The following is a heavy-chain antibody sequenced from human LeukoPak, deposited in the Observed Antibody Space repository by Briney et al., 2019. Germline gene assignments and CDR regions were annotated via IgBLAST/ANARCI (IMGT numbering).Heavy chain of an antibody. D-gene: IGHD6-13*01. V-gene: IGHV1-69*06. J-gene: IGHJ3*02. CDR2: IIPIFGTA. CDR1: GGTFSSYA. CDR3: AREGLWAAARLSDAFDI. Sequence: SVKVSCKASGGTFSSYAISWVRQAPGQGLEWMGGIIPIFGTANYAQKFQGRVTITADKSTSTAYMELSSLRSEDTAVYYCAREGLWAAARLSDAFDIWGQGTMVTVSS.